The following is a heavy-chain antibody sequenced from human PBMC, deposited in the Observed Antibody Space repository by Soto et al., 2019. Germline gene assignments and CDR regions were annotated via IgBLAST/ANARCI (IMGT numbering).Heavy chain of an antibody. D-gene: IGHD3-22*01. CDR2: IIPILGIA. J-gene: IGHJ4*02. CDR1: GGTFNSYT. CDR3: ASSYYDTSRGYFDY. Sequence: QVQLVQSGAEVKKPGSSVKVSCKASGGTFNSYTISWVRQAPGQGLEWMGRIIPILGIANYAQKFQGRVTITADKSTSTAYMELSSLRSEDTAVYYCASSYYDTSRGYFDYWGQGTLVTVSS. V-gene: IGHV1-69*02.